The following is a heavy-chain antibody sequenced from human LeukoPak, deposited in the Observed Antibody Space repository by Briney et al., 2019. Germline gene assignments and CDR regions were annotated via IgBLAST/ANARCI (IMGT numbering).Heavy chain of an antibody. CDR1: GYTFTSYD. Sequence: ASVKVSCTVSGYTFTSYDINWVRQATGQGLEWMGWMNPNSGNTGYAQKFQGRVTMTRNTSISTAYMELSSLRSEDTAVYYCARYYDFLGFDPWGQGTLVTVSS. CDR3: ARYYDFLGFDP. D-gene: IGHD3-3*01. J-gene: IGHJ5*02. CDR2: MNPNSGNT. V-gene: IGHV1-8*01.